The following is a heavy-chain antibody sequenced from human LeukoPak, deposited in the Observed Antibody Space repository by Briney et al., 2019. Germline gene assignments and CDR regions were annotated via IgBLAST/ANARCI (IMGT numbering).Heavy chain of an antibody. D-gene: IGHD1-26*01. CDR1: GYTFTSYA. V-gene: IGHV1-69*13. CDR3: ASCRYYEEQHQAFDI. CDR2: IIPIFGTA. Sequence: SVKVSCKASGYTFTSYASSWVRQAPGQGLEWMGGIIPIFGTANYAQKFQGRVTITADESTSTAYMELSSLRSEDTAVYYCASCRYYEEQHQAFDIWGQGTMVTVSS. J-gene: IGHJ3*02.